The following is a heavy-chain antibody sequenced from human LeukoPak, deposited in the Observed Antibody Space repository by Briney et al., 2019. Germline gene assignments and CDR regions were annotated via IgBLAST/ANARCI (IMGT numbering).Heavy chain of an antibody. J-gene: IGHJ4*02. D-gene: IGHD3-3*01. V-gene: IGHV3-48*04. CDR2: ISSSSSIK. CDR1: GFTFSSYS. Sequence: PGGSLRLSCAASGFTFSSYSMNWVRQAPGKGLEWVSYISSSSSIKYYADSVKGRFTISRDNTKNSLYLQMNSLRAEDTAVYYCASASSGYCHFDYWGQGTLVTVSS. CDR3: ASASSGYCHFDY.